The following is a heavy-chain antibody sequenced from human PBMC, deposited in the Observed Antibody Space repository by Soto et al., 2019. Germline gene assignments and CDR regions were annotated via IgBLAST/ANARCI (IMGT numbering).Heavy chain of an antibody. J-gene: IGHJ6*02. CDR3: ARGLTGTTLAYGMDV. Sequence: QVQLVQSGAEVKKPGSSVKVSCKASGGTFSSYAISWVRQAPGQGLEWMGGFIPIFGTADYAQKFQGRVTXPXXXSXCTAYMELSSLRSEDTAVYYCARGLTGTTLAYGMDVWGQGTTVTVSS. V-gene: IGHV1-69*05. CDR1: GGTFSSYA. D-gene: IGHD1-7*01. CDR2: FIPIFGTA.